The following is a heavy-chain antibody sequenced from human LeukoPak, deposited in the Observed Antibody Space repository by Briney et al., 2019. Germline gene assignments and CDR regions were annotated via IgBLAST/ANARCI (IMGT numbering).Heavy chain of an antibody. CDR2: IYHSGST. Sequence: PSETLSLTCTVSGYSISSGYYWGWIRQPPGKGLEWIGSIYHSGSTYYNPSLKSRVTISVDTSKNQFSLKLSSVTAADTAVYYCARDPILINDILTGYYLNYYYYGMDVWGQGTTVTVSS. D-gene: IGHD3-9*01. V-gene: IGHV4-38-2*02. CDR3: ARDPILINDILTGYYLNYYYYGMDV. CDR1: GYSISSGYY. J-gene: IGHJ6*02.